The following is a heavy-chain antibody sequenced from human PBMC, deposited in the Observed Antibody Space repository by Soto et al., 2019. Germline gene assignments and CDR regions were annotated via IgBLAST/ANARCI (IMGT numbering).Heavy chain of an antibody. CDR3: AREIDGYYGMDV. CDR2: IIPMFGTA. J-gene: IGHJ6*02. V-gene: IGHV1-69*12. Sequence: QVQLVQSGAEVKKPGPSVKVSCKASGGTFSTDSISWVRQAPGQGLEWMGGIIPMFGTANNAQKFQGRVTITADESTSTAYMELSSLRSEDTAVYFCAREIDGYYGMDVWGQGTTVTVAS. CDR1: GGTFSTDS.